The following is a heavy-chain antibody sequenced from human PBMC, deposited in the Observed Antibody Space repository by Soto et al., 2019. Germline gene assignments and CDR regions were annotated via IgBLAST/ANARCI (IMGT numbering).Heavy chain of an antibody. V-gene: IGHV1-18*01. J-gene: IGHJ4*02. CDR3: AARSDYGDYEGYFDY. D-gene: IGHD4-17*01. CDR1: GYTFTSYG. CDR2: ISAYNGNT. Sequence: QVQLVQSGAEVKKPGASVKVSCKASGYTFTSYGISWVRQAPGQGLEWMGWISAYNGNTNYAQKLQGSVTMTTDTSTSTAYMELRSLRSDDTAVYYCAARSDYGDYEGYFDYWGQGTLVTVSS.